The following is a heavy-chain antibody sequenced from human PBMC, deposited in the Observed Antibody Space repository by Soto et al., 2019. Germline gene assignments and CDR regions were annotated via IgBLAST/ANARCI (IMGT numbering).Heavy chain of an antibody. Sequence: ASVKVSCKASGYSFTSYYMHWVRQAPGQGLEWMGIINPSGGSTSYAQKFQGRVTMTRDTSTSPVYMELSSLRSEDTAVYYCARDRSITMVRGVIKGDYYFDYWGQGTLVTVSS. D-gene: IGHD3-10*01. V-gene: IGHV1-46*03. J-gene: IGHJ4*02. CDR2: INPSGGST. CDR3: ARDRSITMVRGVIKGDYYFDY. CDR1: GYSFTSYY.